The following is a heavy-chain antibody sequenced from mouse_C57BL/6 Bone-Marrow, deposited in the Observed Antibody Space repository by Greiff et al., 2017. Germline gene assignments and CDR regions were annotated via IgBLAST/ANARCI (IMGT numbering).Heavy chain of an antibody. CDR1: GFTFSSYG. CDR2: ISSGGSYT. V-gene: IGHV5-6*02. J-gene: IGHJ2*01. CDR3: ARRFYFDY. Sequence: EVKLMESGGDLVKPGGSLKLSCAASGFTFSSYGMSWVRQTPDKRLEWVATISSGGSYTSYPDSVKGRFTISRDNAKNTLYLQMSSLKAEDTAMYYCARRFYFDYWGQGTTLTVSS.